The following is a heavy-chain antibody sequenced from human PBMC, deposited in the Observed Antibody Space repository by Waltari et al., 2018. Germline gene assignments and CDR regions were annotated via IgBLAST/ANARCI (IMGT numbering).Heavy chain of an antibody. V-gene: IGHV3-7*03. CDR2: INYAGGLP. CDR3: ARGSAYYIRFWDL. J-gene: IGHJ1*01. CDR1: GLATWLSL. D-gene: IGHD3-10*01. Sequence: LVESVGELVQPGGSRRLTCGASGLATWLSLVGLVGTSHGKGVSWVANINYAGGLPYYGDSVGGRLTISRDNAKNSLYLEMNNVRVDDTAVYYCARGSAYYIRFWDLWGQGTLVTVSS.